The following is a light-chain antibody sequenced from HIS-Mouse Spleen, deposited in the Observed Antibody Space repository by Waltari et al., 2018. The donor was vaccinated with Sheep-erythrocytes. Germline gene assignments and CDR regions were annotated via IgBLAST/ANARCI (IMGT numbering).Light chain of an antibody. J-gene: IGLJ2*01. V-gene: IGLV2-23*02. CDR3: CSYAGSSTLV. Sequence: QSALTQPASVSGSPGQSITIYCTGTSSDVGSYNLVSWYQQHPGKAPKLMIYEVSKRPSGVSNRFSGSKSGNTASLTISGLQAEDEADYYCCSYAGSSTLVF. CDR1: SSDVGSYNL. CDR2: EVS.